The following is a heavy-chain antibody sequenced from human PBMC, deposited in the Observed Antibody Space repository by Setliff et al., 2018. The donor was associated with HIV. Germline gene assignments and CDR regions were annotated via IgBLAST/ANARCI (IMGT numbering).Heavy chain of an antibody. D-gene: IGHD3-22*01. V-gene: IGHV1-69*10. J-gene: IGHJ4*02. Sequence: SVKVSCKASGGTFSSYAISWVRQAPGQGLEWMGGIIPILGIANYAQKFQGRVTITTDESTSKAYMELSSLRSEDTSVYYCAGGADYYDSSGYPDYWGQGTLVTVSS. CDR3: AGGADYYDSSGYPDY. CDR2: IIPILGIA. CDR1: GGTFSSYA.